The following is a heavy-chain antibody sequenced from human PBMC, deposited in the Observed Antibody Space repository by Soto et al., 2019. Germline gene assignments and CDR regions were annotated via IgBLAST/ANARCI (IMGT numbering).Heavy chain of an antibody. CDR1: GFTVSSTY. D-gene: IGHD2-21*01. CDR3: ARSRYTYSTYYFNY. V-gene: IGHV3-53*01. J-gene: IGHJ4*02. Sequence: GGSLRLSCAASGFTVSSTYLTWVRQAPGKGLEWVAILYTGTDTVYADSVKGRFTISRDSSKNTFYLQMNSLRAEDTAMYFCARSRYTYSTYYFNYWGQGTLVTVSS. CDR2: LYTGTDT.